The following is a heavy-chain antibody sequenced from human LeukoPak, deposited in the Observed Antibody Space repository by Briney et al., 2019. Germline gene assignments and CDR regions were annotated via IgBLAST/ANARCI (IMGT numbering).Heavy chain of an antibody. CDR1: GFTFSSYW. CDR2: INPAGSEQ. D-gene: IGHD6-6*01. V-gene: IGHV3-7*05. J-gene: IGHJ4*02. CDR3: ASGLAAPDY. Sequence: GGSLTLSCAASGFTFSSYWMSWVRQAPGKGLEWVANINPAGSEQYYVDSVKGRFTISRDNAQNSLSLQMNSLRAEDTAVYYCASGLAAPDYCGQGTLVTVSS.